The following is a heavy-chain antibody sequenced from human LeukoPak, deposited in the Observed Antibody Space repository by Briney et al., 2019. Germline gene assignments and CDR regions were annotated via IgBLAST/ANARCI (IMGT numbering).Heavy chain of an antibody. J-gene: IGHJ6*02. D-gene: IGHD6-25*01. Sequence: ASVKVSCKASGYTFTGYYMHWVRQAPGQGLEWMGWINPNSGGTNYAQRFQGRVTMTRDTSISTAYMELSRLRSDDTAVYYCARDRLYYYGMDVWGQGTTVTVSS. V-gene: IGHV1-2*02. CDR2: INPNSGGT. CDR3: ARDRLYYYGMDV. CDR1: GYTFTGYY.